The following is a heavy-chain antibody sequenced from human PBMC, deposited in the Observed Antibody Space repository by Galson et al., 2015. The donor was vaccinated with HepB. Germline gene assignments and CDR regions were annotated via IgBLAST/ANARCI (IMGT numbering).Heavy chain of an antibody. CDR2: IIPILGIA. Sequence: SVKVSCKASGGTFSSYTISWVRQAPGQGLEWMGRIIPILGIANYAQKFQGRVTITADKSTSTAYMELSSLRSEDTAVYYCASAVGGYSCGYDSGSTHFDYWGQGTLVTVSS. J-gene: IGHJ4*02. CDR3: ASAVGGYSCGYDSGSTHFDY. CDR1: GGTFSSYT. D-gene: IGHD5-18*01. V-gene: IGHV1-69*02.